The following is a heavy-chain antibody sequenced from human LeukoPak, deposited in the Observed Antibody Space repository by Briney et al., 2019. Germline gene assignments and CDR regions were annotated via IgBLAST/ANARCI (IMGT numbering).Heavy chain of an antibody. CDR1: GGSISSTRYY. D-gene: IGHD2-15*01. V-gene: IGHV4-39*07. CDR3: ARGPGRTLYYYYYYMDV. J-gene: IGHJ6*03. Sequence: KPSETLSLTCTVSGGSISSTRYYWGWIRQPPGKGLEWIGSIYYSGSTNYNPSLKSRVTISLDTSKNQFSLKLSSVTAADTAVYYCARGPGRTLYYYYYYMDVWGKGTTVTVSS. CDR2: IYYSGST.